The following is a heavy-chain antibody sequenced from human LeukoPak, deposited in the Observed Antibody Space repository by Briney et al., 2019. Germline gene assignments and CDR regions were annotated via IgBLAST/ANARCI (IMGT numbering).Heavy chain of an antibody. CDR2: IYYSGST. J-gene: IGHJ3*02. CDR3: ASLSRGGPLEAFDI. D-gene: IGHD2-15*01. V-gene: IGHV4-39*01. CDR1: RGSINSSSFY. Sequence: SETLSLTCTVSRGSINSSSFYWGWIRQPPGKGLEWIGSIYYSGSTYYNPSLKSRVTISVDTSKNQFSLKLSSVTAADTAVYYCASLSRGGPLEAFDIWGQGTMVTVSS.